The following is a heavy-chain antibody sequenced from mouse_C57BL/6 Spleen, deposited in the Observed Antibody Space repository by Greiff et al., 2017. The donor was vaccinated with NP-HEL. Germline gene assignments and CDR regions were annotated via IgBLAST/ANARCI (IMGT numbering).Heavy chain of an antibody. CDR2: IYPSDSET. Sequence: QVHVKQPGAELVRPGSSVKLSCKASGYTFTSYWMDWVKQRPGQGLEWIGNIYPSDSETHYNQKFKDKATLTVDKSSSTAYMQLSSLTSEDSAVYYCARRWDKAWFAYWGQGTLVTVSA. D-gene: IGHD4-1*01. CDR3: ARRWDKAWFAY. CDR1: GYTFTSYW. V-gene: IGHV1-61*01. J-gene: IGHJ3*01.